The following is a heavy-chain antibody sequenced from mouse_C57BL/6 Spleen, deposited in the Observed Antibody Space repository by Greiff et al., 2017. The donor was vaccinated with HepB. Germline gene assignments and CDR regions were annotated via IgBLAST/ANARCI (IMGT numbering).Heavy chain of an antibody. V-gene: IGHV1-4*01. D-gene: IGHD1-1*01. CDR2: INPSSGYT. Sequence: QVQLKQSGAELARPGASVKMSCKASGYTFTSYTMHWVKQRPGQGLEWIGYINPSSGYTKYNQKFKDKATLTADKSSSTAYMQLSSLTSEDSAVYYCARGRITTVVATPGYFDVWGTGTTVTVSS. CDR3: ARGRITTVVATPGYFDV. J-gene: IGHJ1*03. CDR1: GYTFTSYT.